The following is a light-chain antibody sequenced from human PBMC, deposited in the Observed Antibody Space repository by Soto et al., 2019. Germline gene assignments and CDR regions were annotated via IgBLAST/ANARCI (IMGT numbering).Light chain of an antibody. V-gene: IGLV2-14*01. J-gene: IGLJ1*01. Sequence: QSVLTQPASVSGSPGQSITISCTGTRRDVGGYNYVSWYQQHPGKAPKLMIYEVSNRPSGVSNRFSGSKSGNTASLTISGLQAEDEADYYCSSYRSSSTLYDFGAGTKVIGL. CDR3: SSYRSSSTLYD. CDR2: EVS. CDR1: RRDVGGYNY.